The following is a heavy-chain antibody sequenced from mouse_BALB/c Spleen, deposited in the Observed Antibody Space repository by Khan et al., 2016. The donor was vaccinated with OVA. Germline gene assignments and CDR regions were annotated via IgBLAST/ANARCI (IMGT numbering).Heavy chain of an antibody. V-gene: IGHV3-2*02. D-gene: IGHD1-2*01. Sequence: EVQLVESGPGLVKPSQSLSLTCTVTGYSITSGYGWNWIRQFPGNKLEWMGYISYSGSNNYNPSLKSRISIPRDTSKNQFFLQLNSVTTEDTSTYYCARTARIKYWGQGTTLTVSS. CDR3: ARTARIKY. J-gene: IGHJ2*01. CDR2: ISYSGSN. CDR1: GYSITSGYG.